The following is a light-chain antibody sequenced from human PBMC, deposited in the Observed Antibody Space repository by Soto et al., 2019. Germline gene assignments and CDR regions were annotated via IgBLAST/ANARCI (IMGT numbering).Light chain of an antibody. J-gene: IGKJ1*01. CDR3: QQYDSDSWT. V-gene: IGKV1-5*03. Sequence: DIQMTQSPSTLSASVGDRVTITCRASQSISSRLAWYQQKPGKVPKLLLYKASSLEGGVPSRFSGSGSGTEFTLTIISLQPDDFATYYCQQYDSDSWTFGQGTKVAI. CDR1: QSISSR. CDR2: KAS.